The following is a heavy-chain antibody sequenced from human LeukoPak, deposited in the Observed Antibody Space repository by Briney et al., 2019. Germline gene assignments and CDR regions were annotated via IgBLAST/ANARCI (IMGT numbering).Heavy chain of an antibody. Sequence: PGGSLRLSCAASGFTFSSYAMSWVRQAPGKGLEWVSAVSGSGGSTYYADSVKGRFTISRDNSKNTHYLQMNSLRAEDTAVYYCAKTVIYTSGWYRFDYWGQGTLVTVSS. V-gene: IGHV3-23*01. D-gene: IGHD6-19*01. CDR3: AKTVIYTSGWYRFDY. CDR2: VSGSGGST. CDR1: GFTFSSYA. J-gene: IGHJ4*02.